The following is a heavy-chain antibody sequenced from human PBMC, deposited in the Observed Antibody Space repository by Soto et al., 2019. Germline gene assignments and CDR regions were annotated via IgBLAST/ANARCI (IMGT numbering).Heavy chain of an antibody. V-gene: IGHV3-30*18. CDR2: ISYDGSNK. CDR1: GFTFSSYG. D-gene: IGHD2-8*01. Sequence: PGGSLRLSCAASGFTFSSYGMHWVRQAPGKGLEWVAVISYDGSNKYYADSVKGRFTISRDNSKNTLYLQMNSLRAEDTAVYYCAKDLVGYCTNGVCYTGYWGQGTLVTVSS. J-gene: IGHJ4*02. CDR3: AKDLVGYCTNGVCYTGY.